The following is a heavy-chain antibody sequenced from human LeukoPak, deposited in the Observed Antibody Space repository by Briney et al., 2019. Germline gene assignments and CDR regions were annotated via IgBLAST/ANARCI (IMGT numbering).Heavy chain of an antibody. J-gene: IGHJ4*02. CDR1: GFTFSSYA. CDR2: TSGSGGST. D-gene: IGHD6-19*01. Sequence: GGSLRLSCAASGFTFSSYAMSWVRQAPGKGLEWVSATSGSGGSTYYADSVKGRFTISRDNSKNTLYLQMNSLRAEDTAVYYCAKVDHRIAVAAAFDYWGQGTLVTVSS. CDR3: AKVDHRIAVAAAFDY. V-gene: IGHV3-23*01.